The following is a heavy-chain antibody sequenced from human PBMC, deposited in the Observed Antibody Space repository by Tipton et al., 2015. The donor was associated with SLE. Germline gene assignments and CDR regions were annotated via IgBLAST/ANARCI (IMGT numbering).Heavy chain of an antibody. J-gene: IGHJ3*02. Sequence: SLRLSCAASGFTFDDYAMHWVRQAPGKGLEWVSGISWHSGSIGYADSVKGRFTISRDNAKNSLYLQMNSLRPEDTAMYYCAKDIYGSGPRNAFDIWGQGTMVTVSS. D-gene: IGHD3-10*01. CDR1: GFTFDDYA. CDR3: AKDIYGSGPRNAFDI. V-gene: IGHV3-9*01. CDR2: ISWHSGSI.